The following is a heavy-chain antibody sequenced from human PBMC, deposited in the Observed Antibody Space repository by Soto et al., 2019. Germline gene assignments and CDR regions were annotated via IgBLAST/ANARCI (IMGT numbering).Heavy chain of an antibody. CDR3: ARVPITIFGVVTYWFDP. CDR2: ISAYNGNT. Sequence: ASVKVSCKASGYTFTSYGISWVRQAPGQGLEWMGWISAYNGNTNYAQKLQGRVTMTTDTSTSTAYMELRSLRSDDTAVYYCARVPITIFGVVTYWFDPWGQGTLVTVSS. D-gene: IGHD3-3*01. CDR1: GYTFTSYG. V-gene: IGHV1-18*01. J-gene: IGHJ5*02.